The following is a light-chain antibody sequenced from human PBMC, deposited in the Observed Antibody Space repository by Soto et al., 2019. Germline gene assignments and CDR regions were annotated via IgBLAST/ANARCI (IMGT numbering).Light chain of an antibody. CDR3: QQYNNWRTT. J-gene: IGKJ2*01. V-gene: IGKV3-15*01. CDR2: GAS. CDR1: QSVSSN. Sequence: EIVMTQSPATLSVSPGERATLSCRASQSVSSNLAWYQQKPGQAPRLLIYGASTRATGIAARFSGSGSGTEFTLTINSLQSEDFAVYYCQQYNNWRTTFGQGTKLEIK.